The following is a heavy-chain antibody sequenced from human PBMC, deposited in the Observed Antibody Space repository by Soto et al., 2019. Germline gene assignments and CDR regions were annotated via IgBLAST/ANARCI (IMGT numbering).Heavy chain of an antibody. V-gene: IGHV3-49*04. CDR1: GFTFGDYA. D-gene: IGHD4-17*01. Sequence: GGSLRLSCTASGFTFGDYAMSWVRQAPGKGLEWVGFIRSKAYGGTTEYAASVKGRFTISRDDSKSIAYLQMNSLKTEDTAVYYCTREALTTVTHYWGQGTLVTVSS. J-gene: IGHJ4*02. CDR2: IRSKAYGGTT. CDR3: TREALTTVTHY.